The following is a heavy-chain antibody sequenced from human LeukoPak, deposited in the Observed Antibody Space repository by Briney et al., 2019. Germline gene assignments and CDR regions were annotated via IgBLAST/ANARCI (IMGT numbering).Heavy chain of an antibody. Sequence: SETLSLTCAVYGGSFSGYYWSWIRQPPGKGLEWIGEIYHSGSTNYNPSLKSRVTMSVDTSKNQFFLKLSSVTAADTAVYYCARGYYYDSSGYYFPHDAFDIWGQGTMVTVSS. CDR1: GGSFSGYY. D-gene: IGHD3-22*01. CDR3: ARGYYYDSSGYYFPHDAFDI. J-gene: IGHJ3*02. CDR2: IYHSGST. V-gene: IGHV4-34*01.